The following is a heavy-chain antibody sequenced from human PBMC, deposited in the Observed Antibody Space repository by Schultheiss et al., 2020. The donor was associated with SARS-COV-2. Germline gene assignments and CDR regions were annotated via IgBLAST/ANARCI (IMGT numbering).Heavy chain of an antibody. CDR2: ISYDGSNK. Sequence: GGSLRLSCAASGFTFSSYAMSWVRQAPGKGLEWVAVISYDGSNKYYADSVKGRFTISRDNSKNTLYLQMNSLRAEDTAVYYCAKESPFMTTVSPRYFDYWGQGTLVTVSS. D-gene: IGHD4-11*01. V-gene: IGHV3-30*18. J-gene: IGHJ4*02. CDR3: AKESPFMTTVSPRYFDY. CDR1: GFTFSSYA.